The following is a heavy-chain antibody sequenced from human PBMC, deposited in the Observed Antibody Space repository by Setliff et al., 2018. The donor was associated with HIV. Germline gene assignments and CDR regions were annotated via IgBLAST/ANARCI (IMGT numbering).Heavy chain of an antibody. J-gene: IGHJ5*01. CDR1: GFTFSRYA. Sequence: PGGSLRLSCAASGFTFSRYAMSWVRQTPGKGLEWVSAVSGGGGRTYYADSVKGRFTISRDNSKNTLYLQMYSLRAEDTALYYCAKARNPYYYDSSGYSWFDSWGQGTLVTVSS. CDR2: VSGGGGRT. V-gene: IGHV3-23*01. D-gene: IGHD3-22*01. CDR3: AKARNPYYYDSSGYSWFDS.